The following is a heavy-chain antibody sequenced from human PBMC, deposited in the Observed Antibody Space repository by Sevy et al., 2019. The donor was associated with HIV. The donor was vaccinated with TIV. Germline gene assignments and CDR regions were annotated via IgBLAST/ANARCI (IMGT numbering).Heavy chain of an antibody. D-gene: IGHD2-2*03. V-gene: IGHV3-11*01. Sequence: GGSLRLSCSGSGFIFSDYYMSWIRPAPGRGLEWVSYVSGSGITYNADSVEGRFTISRDNARNSGSLQMNSLRADDTAVYYCARDRLLGIAREVARGGYWGQGTLVTVSS. CDR1: GFIFSDYY. J-gene: IGHJ4*02. CDR2: VSGSGIT. CDR3: ARDRLLGIAREVARGGY.